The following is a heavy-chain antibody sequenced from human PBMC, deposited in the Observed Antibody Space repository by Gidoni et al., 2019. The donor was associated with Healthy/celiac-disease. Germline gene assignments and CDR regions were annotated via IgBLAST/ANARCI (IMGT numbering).Heavy chain of an antibody. CDR3: ARDRLWGQDLDY. CDR2: MSYDGKYK. D-gene: IGHD3-16*01. V-gene: IGHV3-30*04. CDR1: GFTFSSSA. J-gene: IGHJ4*02. Sequence: QVHLVESGVGVVQPVRSLRLSCAASGFTFSSSAMHWVRQASGKGLEWVAVMSYDGKYKYYGDSVKGRFTISRDNSNNTLYLQMNSLRAEDTAVYYCARDRLWGQDLDYWGQGTLVTVSS.